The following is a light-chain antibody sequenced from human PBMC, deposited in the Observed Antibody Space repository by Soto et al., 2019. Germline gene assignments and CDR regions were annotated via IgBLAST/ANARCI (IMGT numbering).Light chain of an antibody. CDR3: QQYGSSHPT. CDR1: QSVSSSY. V-gene: IGKV3-20*01. J-gene: IGKJ1*01. CDR2: GAS. Sequence: EIVLTQSPGTLSLSPGERATLSCRASQSVSSSYLAWYQQKPGQAPRLLIYGASSRATGIPDRFSGSGSGKDFTLTISRLEPEDFAVYYCQQYGSSHPTFGQGTKVEIK.